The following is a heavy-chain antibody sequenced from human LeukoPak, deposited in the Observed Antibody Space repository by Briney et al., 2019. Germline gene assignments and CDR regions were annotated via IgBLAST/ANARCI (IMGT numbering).Heavy chain of an antibody. CDR1: GFTFSSHS. D-gene: IGHD6-13*01. CDR2: ISSSSSTI. Sequence: GGSLRLSCAGTGFTFSSHSMNWVRQAPGRGLEWVSYISSSSSTIYYADSVKGRFTISRDNAKNSLYLQMNSLRAEDTAAYYCIIAAAGKPFDYWGQGTLVTVSS. J-gene: IGHJ4*02. V-gene: IGHV3-48*04. CDR3: IIAAAGKPFDY.